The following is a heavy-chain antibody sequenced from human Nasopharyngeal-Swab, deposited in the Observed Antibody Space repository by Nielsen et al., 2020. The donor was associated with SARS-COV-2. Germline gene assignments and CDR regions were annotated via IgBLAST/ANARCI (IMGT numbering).Heavy chain of an antibody. CDR2: ISYDGNYK. CDR1: GLMFSNDV. J-gene: IGHJ4*02. Sequence: GGSLRLSCAASGLMFSNDVVHWVRQAPGMGLEWVASISYDGNYKSYADSVKGRFTISRDDSENTLYLQMNSLKTEDTAVYYCAAGSDYWGQGTLVTVSS. D-gene: IGHD2-15*01. CDR3: AAGSDY. V-gene: IGHV3-30-3*01.